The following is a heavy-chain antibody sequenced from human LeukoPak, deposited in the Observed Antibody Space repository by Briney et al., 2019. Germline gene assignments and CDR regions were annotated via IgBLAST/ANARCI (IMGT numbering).Heavy chain of an antibody. Sequence: GSLKVSCEASGYTFTSYAINWVRQATGQGLEWMGWMNANSGNTDYAQEFQGRVTITRNTSISTAYMELSSLRSEDTAGYYCGGDCAVAMGATGFDYWGQGTLVTVAS. CDR2: MNANSGNT. CDR1: GYTFTSYA. CDR3: GGDCAVAMGATGFDY. J-gene: IGHJ4*02. D-gene: IGHD2-21*01. V-gene: IGHV1-8*03.